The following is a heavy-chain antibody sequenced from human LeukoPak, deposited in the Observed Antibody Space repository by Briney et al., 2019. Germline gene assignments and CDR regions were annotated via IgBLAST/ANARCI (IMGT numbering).Heavy chain of an antibody. CDR3: ANPIWAPGIAVAGYFDY. CDR1: GFTVSSNY. V-gene: IGHV3-53*01. CDR2: IYSGGST. Sequence: PGGSLRLSCAASGFTVSSNYMSWVRQAPGKGLEWVSVIYSGGSTYYADSVKGRFTISRDNSKNTLYLQMNSLRAEDTAVYYCANPIWAPGIAVAGYFDYWGQGTLVTVSS. J-gene: IGHJ4*02. D-gene: IGHD6-19*01.